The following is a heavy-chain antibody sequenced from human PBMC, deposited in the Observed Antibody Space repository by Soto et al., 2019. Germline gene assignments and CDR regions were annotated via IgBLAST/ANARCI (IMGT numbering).Heavy chain of an antibody. CDR3: ARHPLTGTRFYYFDY. CDR1: GGTFSSYA. CDR2: IIPIFGTA. V-gene: IGHV1-69*13. Sequence: GASVKVSCKASGGTFSSYAISWVRQAPGQGLEWMGGIIPIFGTANYAQKFQGRVTITADESTSTAYMELSSLRSEDTAVYYCARHPLTGTRFYYFDYWGQGTLVTVSS. J-gene: IGHJ4*02. D-gene: IGHD1-7*01.